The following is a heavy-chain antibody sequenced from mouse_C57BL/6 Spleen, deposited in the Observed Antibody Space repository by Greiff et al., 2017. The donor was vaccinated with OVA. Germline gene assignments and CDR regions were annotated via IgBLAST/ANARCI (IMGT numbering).Heavy chain of an antibody. Sequence: EVKLVESGGDLVKPGGSLKLSCAASGFTFSSYGMSWVRQTPDKRLEWVATISSGGSYTYYPDSVKGRFTISRDNAKNTLYLQMSSLKSEDTAMYYCASGGYDGDYYAMDYWGQGTSVTVSS. J-gene: IGHJ4*01. V-gene: IGHV5-6*01. CDR1: GFTFSSYG. D-gene: IGHD2-2*01. CDR3: ASGGYDGDYYAMDY. CDR2: ISSGGSYT.